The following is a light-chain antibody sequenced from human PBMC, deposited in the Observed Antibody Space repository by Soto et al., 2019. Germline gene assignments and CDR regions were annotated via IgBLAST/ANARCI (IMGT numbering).Light chain of an antibody. V-gene: IGLV2-14*01. CDR1: RSDVGGYDY. CDR3: SSYTTSQTRV. J-gene: IGLJ3*02. CDR2: DVS. Sequence: QSVLTQPASVSGSPGQSITISCTGTRSDVGGYDYVSWYQQHPGKAPKLMIYDVSNRPSGVSSSFSGSKSGNTASLTISGLQAEDEADYYCSSYTTSQTRVFGGGTKVTVL.